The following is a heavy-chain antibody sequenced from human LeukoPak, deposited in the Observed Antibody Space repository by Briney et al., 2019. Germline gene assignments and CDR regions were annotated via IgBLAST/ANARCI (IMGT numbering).Heavy chain of an antibody. J-gene: IGHJ4*02. V-gene: IGHV3-53*01. CDR1: GFTVSSNY. CDR2: IYSGGST. CDR3: ARDNLVGSTSDY. D-gene: IGHD1-26*01. Sequence: PGGSLRLSCAASGFTVSSNYMSWVRQAPGKGLEWVSIIYSGGSTFYADSVKGRFTISRDNSKNTLYLQMNSLRAEDTAVYYCARDNLVGSTSDYWGQGTLVTVSS.